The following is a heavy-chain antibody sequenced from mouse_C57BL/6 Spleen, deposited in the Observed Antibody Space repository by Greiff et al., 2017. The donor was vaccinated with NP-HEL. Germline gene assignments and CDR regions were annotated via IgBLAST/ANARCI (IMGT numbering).Heavy chain of an antibody. CDR1: GYTFTSYW. Sequence: QVQLKQPGAELVMPGASVKLSCKASGYTFTSYWMHWVKQRPGQGLEWIGEIDPSDSYTNYNQKFKGKSTLTVDKSSSTAYMQLSSLTSEDSAVYYCARYDYDYYFDYWGQGTTLTVSS. CDR2: IDPSDSYT. D-gene: IGHD2-4*01. CDR3: ARYDYDYYFDY. J-gene: IGHJ2*01. V-gene: IGHV1-69*01.